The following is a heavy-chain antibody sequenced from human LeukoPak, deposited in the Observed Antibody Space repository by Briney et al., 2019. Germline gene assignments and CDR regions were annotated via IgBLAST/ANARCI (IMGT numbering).Heavy chain of an antibody. CDR1: GYTFTSHA. J-gene: IGHJ5*02. D-gene: IGHD6-19*01. CDR3: ARAPRDIAVAATGWFDP. CDR2: ISAYNGNT. V-gene: IGHV1-18*01. Sequence: ASVKVSCKASGYTFTSHAISWVRQAPGQGLEWMGWISAYNGNTNYAQKVQGRVTMTTDTSTNTAYMELRSLRSDDTAVYYCARAPRDIAVAATGWFDPWGQGTLVTASS.